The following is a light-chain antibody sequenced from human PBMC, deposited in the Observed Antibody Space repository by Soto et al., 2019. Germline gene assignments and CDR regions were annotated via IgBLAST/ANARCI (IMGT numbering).Light chain of an antibody. CDR3: QQYENFAT. Sequence: DIQMTQSPSTLSASVGDRVTITCRASHNIKNWLAWYQQKPGEAPKLLIYKASNLADGVPSRFSGSGSGTEYPLTVSILQADDSASYYCQQYENFATFGQGTRVEIK. CDR2: KAS. CDR1: HNIKNW. V-gene: IGKV1-5*03. J-gene: IGKJ1*01.